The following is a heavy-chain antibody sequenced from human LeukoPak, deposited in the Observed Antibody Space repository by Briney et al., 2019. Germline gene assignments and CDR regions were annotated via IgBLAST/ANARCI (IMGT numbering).Heavy chain of an antibody. J-gene: IGHJ6*02. CDR1: GGSISSYY. V-gene: IGHV4-59*08. CDR2: IYYSGST. D-gene: IGHD1-26*01. Sequence: SETLSLTCTVSGGSISSYYWSWIRQPPGKGLEWIGYIYYSGSTNYNPSLKSRVTISVDTSKNQFSLKLSSVTAADTAVYYCARRSLVRTVGYYYGMDVWGQGTTVTVSS. CDR3: ARRSLVRTVGYYYGMDV.